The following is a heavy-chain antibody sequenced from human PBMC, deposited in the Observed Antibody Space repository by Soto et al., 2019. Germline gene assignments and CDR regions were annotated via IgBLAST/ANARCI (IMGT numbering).Heavy chain of an antibody. D-gene: IGHD3-9*01. CDR3: AKDRSEARYFDWLLFGSGAFDI. Sequence: EVQLVESGGGLVQPGRSLRLSCAASGFTFDDYAMHWVRQAPGKGLEGVSGISWNSGSIGYADSVKGRFTISRDNAKNSLYLQMNSLRAEDTALYYCAKDRSEARYFDWLLFGSGAFDIWGQGTMVTVSS. CDR1: GFTFDDYA. J-gene: IGHJ3*02. CDR2: ISWNSGSI. V-gene: IGHV3-9*01.